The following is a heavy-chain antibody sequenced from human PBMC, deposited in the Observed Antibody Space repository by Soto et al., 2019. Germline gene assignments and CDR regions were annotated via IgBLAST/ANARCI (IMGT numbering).Heavy chain of an antibody. D-gene: IGHD2-2*01. V-gene: IGHV4-30-4*01. CDR3: ARVTARICSSTSCYEHMGSFIDH. CDR1: GVSRPTTGCY. Sequence: SETLSLTCSVSGGTVSGVSRPTTGCYWSWIRQPPGKGLEWIGYIYYSGSTYYNPSLKSRVTISVDTSKNQFSLKLSSVTAADTAVYYCARVTARICSSTSCYEHMGSFIDHWGQGSLVTVPQ. J-gene: IGHJ4*02. CDR2: IYYSGST.